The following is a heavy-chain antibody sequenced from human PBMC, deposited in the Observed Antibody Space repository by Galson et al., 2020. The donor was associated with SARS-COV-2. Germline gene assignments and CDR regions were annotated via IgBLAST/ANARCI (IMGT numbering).Heavy chain of an antibody. CDR3: AKDGGLWIYGFWTGYYPYLDY. D-gene: IGHD3-3*01. Sequence: GGSLRLSCAASGFTFSSYAMSWVRQAPGKGLEWVSALSHSGGSTYYADSVKGRFTISRDNSKHTLHLQMNSLRAEDTAVYYCAKDGGLWIYGFWTGYYPYLDYWCQGTLVIGPS. CDR1: GFTFSSYA. J-gene: IGHJ4*02. CDR2: LSHSGGST. V-gene: IGHV3-23*01.